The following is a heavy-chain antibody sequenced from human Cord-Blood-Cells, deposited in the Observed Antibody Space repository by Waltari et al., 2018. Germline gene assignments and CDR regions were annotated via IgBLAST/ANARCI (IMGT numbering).Heavy chain of an antibody. D-gene: IGHD3-16*01. CDR3: AREGENGMDV. V-gene: IGHV3-33*01. Sequence: QVQLVESGGGVVQPGRSLRLSCAASGFTFRSYGMHWVRQAPGKGLEWVGFIWYDGSNKYYADSVKGRFTISRDNSKNTLYLQMNSLRAEDTAVYYCAREGENGMDVWGQGTTVTVSS. CDR1: GFTFRSYG. J-gene: IGHJ6*02. CDR2: IWYDGSNK.